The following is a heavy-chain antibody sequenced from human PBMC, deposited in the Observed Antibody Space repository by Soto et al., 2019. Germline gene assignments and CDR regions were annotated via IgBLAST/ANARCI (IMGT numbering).Heavy chain of an antibody. D-gene: IGHD2-2*01. J-gene: IGHJ4*02. Sequence: QVQLVQSGAEVKKPGASVKVSCKASGYTFTSYDINWVRQATGQGLEWMGWMNPNSGNTGYAQKFQGRVTMTRNTSLSPAYMELSSLRSDDTAVSYCARSGYCIIPSCSYFDYWGQGTLVTLSS. CDR1: GYTFTSYD. CDR3: ARSGYCIIPSCSYFDY. CDR2: MNPNSGNT. V-gene: IGHV1-8*01.